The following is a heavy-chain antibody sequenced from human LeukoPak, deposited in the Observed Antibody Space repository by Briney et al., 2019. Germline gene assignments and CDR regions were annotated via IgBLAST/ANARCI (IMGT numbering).Heavy chain of an antibody. V-gene: IGHV3-7*01. Sequence: PGGSLRLSCAASGFTFSSYAMHWVRQAPGKGLEWVANINQDGSDKYYVDSVKGRFTISRDNTKNSLYLQMNSLRAEDTAVYYCVGGDYWGQGTLVTVSS. CDR3: VGGDY. J-gene: IGHJ4*02. CDR2: INQDGSDK. CDR1: GFTFSSYA.